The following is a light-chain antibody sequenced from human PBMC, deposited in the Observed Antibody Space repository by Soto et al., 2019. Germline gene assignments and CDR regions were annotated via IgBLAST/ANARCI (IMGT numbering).Light chain of an antibody. Sequence: ALTQPASVSGSPGRSVTISCTGSSSDVGDFNYVSWYQHLPGRAPKLIIYDVTNRPSGISYRFSASKSGRTASLTISGLQAEDEADYYCSSYSSSPTHVVFGGGTKLTVL. J-gene: IGLJ2*01. V-gene: IGLV2-14*03. CDR1: SSDVGDFNY. CDR2: DVT. CDR3: SSYSSSPTHVV.